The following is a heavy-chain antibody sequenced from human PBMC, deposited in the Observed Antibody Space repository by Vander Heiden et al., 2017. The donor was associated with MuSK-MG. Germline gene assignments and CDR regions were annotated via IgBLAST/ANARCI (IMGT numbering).Heavy chain of an antibody. CDR2: ISSSGSTI. CDR1: Y. J-gene: IGHJ4*02. CDR3: ARWLRSPFDY. D-gene: IGHD5-12*01. Sequence: YMSWIRQAPGKGLEWVSYISSSGSTIYYADSVKGRFTISRDNAKNSLYLQMNSLRAEDTAVYYCARWLRSPFDYWGQGTLVTVSS. V-gene: IGHV3-11*04.